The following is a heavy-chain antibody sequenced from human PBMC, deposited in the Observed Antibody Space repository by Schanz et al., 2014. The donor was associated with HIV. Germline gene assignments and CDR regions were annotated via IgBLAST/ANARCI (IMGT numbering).Heavy chain of an antibody. D-gene: IGHD1-26*01. V-gene: IGHV1-2*02. CDR2: IKPNSGGT. CDR3: ARGEVPSLGMDV. Sequence: QVQLVQSGAEVKKPGASVKVSCKASGYNFTSYDINWVRQATGQGLEWMGWIKPNSGGTKYAQKFLGRVTMTRDTSISTAYMELRSLRSDDTAVYYCARGEVPSLGMDVWGQGTTVTVSS. CDR1: GYNFTSYD. J-gene: IGHJ6*02.